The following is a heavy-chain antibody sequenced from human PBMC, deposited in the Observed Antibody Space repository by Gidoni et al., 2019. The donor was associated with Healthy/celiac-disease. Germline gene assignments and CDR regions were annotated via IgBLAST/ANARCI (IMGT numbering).Heavy chain of an antibody. CDR2: FDPEDGET. D-gene: IGHD3-10*01. Sequence: QVQLVQSGPEVKKPGASVKVSCKVSGYTLTELSMHWVRQAPGKGLEWMGGFDPEDGETIYAQKFQGRVTMTEDTSTDTAYMELSSLRSEDTAVYYAQITMVRGVMVDYWGQGTLVTVSS. CDR1: GYTLTELS. CDR3: QITMVRGVMVDY. J-gene: IGHJ4*02. V-gene: IGHV1-24*01.